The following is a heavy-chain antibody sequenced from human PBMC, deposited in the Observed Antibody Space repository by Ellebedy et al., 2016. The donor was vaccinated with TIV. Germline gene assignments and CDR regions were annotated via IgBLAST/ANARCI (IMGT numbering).Heavy chain of an antibody. J-gene: IGHJ4*02. CDR1: RYTFTGYY. Sequence: AASVKVSCKASRYTFTGYYMHWVRQAPGQGLEWMGWINPNSGGTKYVPKFQGRVTMTRDTSISTAYMELSSLESDDTAVYYCAREYFDSSGYHDSYFDSWGQGTLVTVSS. CDR2: INPNSGGT. V-gene: IGHV1-2*02. CDR3: AREYFDSSGYHDSYFDS. D-gene: IGHD3-22*01.